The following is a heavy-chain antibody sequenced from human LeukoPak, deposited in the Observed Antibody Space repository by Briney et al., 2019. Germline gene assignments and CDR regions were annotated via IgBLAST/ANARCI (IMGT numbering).Heavy chain of an antibody. J-gene: IGHJ3*02. CDR3: ARGKIARYSSGWGHAFDN. CDR1: GLTFSSYW. CDR2: IYSGGST. D-gene: IGHD6-19*01. V-gene: IGHV3-66*01. Sequence: GGSLRLSCAASGLTFSSYWMSWVRQAPGKGLEWVSVIYSGGSTYYADSVNGRFTISRHNSKNMLYLQMNSLRAEDTAVYYCARGKIARYSSGWGHAFDNWGQGTMVTVSS.